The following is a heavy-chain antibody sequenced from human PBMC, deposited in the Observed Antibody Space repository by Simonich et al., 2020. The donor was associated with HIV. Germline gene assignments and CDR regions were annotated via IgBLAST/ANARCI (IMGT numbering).Heavy chain of an antibody. J-gene: IGHJ1*01. CDR1: GGSFSGYY. CDR2: INHSEST. D-gene: IGHD6-13*01. CDR3: ARLTAGGLGEYFQH. Sequence: QVQLQQWGAGLLKPSETLSLTCAVYGGSFSGYYWSWIRQPPGKGLEWIGEINHSESTNYNPPLKSRGTISVDTSKNQFSLKPSSVTAADTAVYYCARLTAGGLGEYFQHWGQGTLVTVSS. V-gene: IGHV4-34*01.